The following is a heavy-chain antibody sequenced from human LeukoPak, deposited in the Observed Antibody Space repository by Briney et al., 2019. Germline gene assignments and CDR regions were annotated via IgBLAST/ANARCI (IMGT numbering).Heavy chain of an antibody. V-gene: IGHV3-23*01. D-gene: IGHD2-2*01. Sequence: GGSLRLSCATSGFTFSSNAMSWVRQAPGKGLEWVSGISGSGGSTYYADSVKGRFTISRDNSKNTLYLQMNSLRAEDTAVYYCGKPEPNYCSSTSCYEFFFDYWGQGTLVTVSS. CDR3: GKPEPNYCSSTSCYEFFFDY. CDR1: GFTFSSNA. CDR2: ISGSGGST. J-gene: IGHJ4*02.